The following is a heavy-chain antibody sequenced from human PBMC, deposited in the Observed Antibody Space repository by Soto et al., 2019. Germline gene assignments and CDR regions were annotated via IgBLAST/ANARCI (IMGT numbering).Heavy chain of an antibody. V-gene: IGHV3-30*18. J-gene: IGHJ6*03. D-gene: IGHD3-10*01. CDR1: GFTFSSYG. CDR2: ISYDGSNK. Sequence: GGSLRLSCAASGFTFSSYGMHWVRQAPGKGLEWVAVISYDGSNKYYADSVKGRFTISRDNSKNTLYLQMNSLRAEDTAVNYCAKEDVGGSGSYYPGNYYYYMDVWGKGTTVTVSS. CDR3: AKEDVGGSGSYYPGNYYYYMDV.